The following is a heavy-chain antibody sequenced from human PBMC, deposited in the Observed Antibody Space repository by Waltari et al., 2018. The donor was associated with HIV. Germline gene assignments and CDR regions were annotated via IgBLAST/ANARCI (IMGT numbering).Heavy chain of an antibody. V-gene: IGHV3-33*01. CDR2: IWVYGNHK. J-gene: IGHJ4*02. CDR1: GFLFSSYG. D-gene: IGHD2-8*01. Sequence: QVQLVESGGGVVQPGRSLRLSCAASGFLFSSYGMHWVRQAPGKGLEWGAVIWVYGNHKYYSDSGKGRFTISRDNSKDTVDLQMNSLRTEDTGVYYCARGDIILMVYTIDYWGQGTLVSVSS. CDR3: ARGDIILMVYTIDY.